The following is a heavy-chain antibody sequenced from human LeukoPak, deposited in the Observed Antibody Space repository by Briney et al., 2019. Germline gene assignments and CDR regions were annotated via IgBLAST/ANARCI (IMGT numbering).Heavy chain of an antibody. Sequence: PSETLSLTCAVYGGSFSGYYWRGIRQPPGKGLEWIGEINHSGSTNYNPSLESRVTISVDTSKNHFSLKLSSVTAADTAVYYCARGVITMVRGALYYFDYWGQGTLVTVSS. V-gene: IGHV4-34*01. CDR2: INHSGST. CDR3: ARGVITMVRGALYYFDY. J-gene: IGHJ4*02. CDR1: GGSFSGYY. D-gene: IGHD3-10*01.